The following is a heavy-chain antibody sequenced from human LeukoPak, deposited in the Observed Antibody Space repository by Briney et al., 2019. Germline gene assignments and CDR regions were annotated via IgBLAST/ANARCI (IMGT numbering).Heavy chain of an antibody. CDR2: IFPSGGEI. Sequence: PGGSLRLSCAASGFTFSTFAMIWARQPTGKGLEWVSSIFPSGGEIHYADSVRGRFTISRDNSKSTLSLQMNSLRDEDTAIYYCATYRQVLLPFESWGQGTLVTVSS. CDR1: GFTFSTFA. J-gene: IGHJ4*02. V-gene: IGHV3-23*01. D-gene: IGHD2-8*02. CDR3: ATYRQVLLPFES.